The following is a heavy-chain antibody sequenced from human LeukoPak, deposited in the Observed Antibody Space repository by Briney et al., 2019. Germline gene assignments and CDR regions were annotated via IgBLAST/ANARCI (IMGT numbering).Heavy chain of an antibody. CDR1: GFTFSSYA. J-gene: IGHJ6*02. CDR3: ARPLQRYYYYGMDV. V-gene: IGHV3-30-3*01. D-gene: IGHD4-11*01. Sequence: GRSLRLSCAASGFTFSSYAMHCVRQTPGKGLEWVAVISYDGSNKYYADSVKGRFTISRDNSKNTLYLQMNSLRAEDTAVYYCARPLQRYYYYGMDVWGQGTMVTVSS. CDR2: ISYDGSNK.